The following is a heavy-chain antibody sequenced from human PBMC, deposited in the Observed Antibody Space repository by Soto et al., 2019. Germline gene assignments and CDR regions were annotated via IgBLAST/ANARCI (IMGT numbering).Heavy chain of an antibody. Sequence: SETLSLTCTVSGGSISSYYWSWIRQPPGKGLEWIGYIYYSGSTNYNPSLKSRVTISVDTSKNQFSLKLSSVTAADTAVYYCARFGVWVDPGDYYYDMVVWGQGTTVTVSS. V-gene: IGHV4-59*01. J-gene: IGHJ6*02. CDR2: IYYSGST. CDR3: ARFGVWVDPGDYYYDMVV. D-gene: IGHD3-3*01. CDR1: GGSISSYY.